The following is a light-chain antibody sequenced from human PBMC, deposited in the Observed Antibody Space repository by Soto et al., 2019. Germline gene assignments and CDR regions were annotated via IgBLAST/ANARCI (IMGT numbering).Light chain of an antibody. CDR2: AAS. CDR3: QQLNSYPPF. CDR1: QGISSY. J-gene: IGKJ3*01. V-gene: IGKV1-9*01. Sequence: DIQLTQSPSFLSASVGDRVTITCRASQGISSYLAWYQQKPGKAPKLLIYAASTLQIGVPSRFSVSGSGTEFTLTLSCLQPEDFATYYCQQLNSYPPFFGPGTKVDIK.